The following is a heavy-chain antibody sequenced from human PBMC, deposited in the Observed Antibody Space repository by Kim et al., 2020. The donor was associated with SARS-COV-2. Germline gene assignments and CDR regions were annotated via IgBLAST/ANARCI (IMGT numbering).Heavy chain of an antibody. CDR2: IYYSGST. Sequence: SETLSLTCTVSGGSISSSSYYWGWIRQPPGKGLEWIGSIYYSGSTYYNPSLKSRVTISVDTSKNQFSLKLSSVTAADTAVYYCARAESRDGYNPWGQGTLVTVSS. CDR3: ARAESRDGYNP. CDR1: GGSISSSSYY. V-gene: IGHV4-39*07. J-gene: IGHJ5*02. D-gene: IGHD5-12*01.